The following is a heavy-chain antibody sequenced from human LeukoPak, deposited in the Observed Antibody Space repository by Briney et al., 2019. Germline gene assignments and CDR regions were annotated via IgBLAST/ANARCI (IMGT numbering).Heavy chain of an antibody. Sequence: PGGSLRLSCAASGFTFRSYVVSWVRQAPGEGLEWVSTITGSGANTYYADSVKGRFTITRDNSKNTLYLQMNSLRAEDAAEYYCAKYCSGGSCYSGLNYWGQGTLVSVSP. CDR2: ITGSGANT. J-gene: IGHJ4*02. V-gene: IGHV3-23*01. CDR1: GFTFRSYV. D-gene: IGHD2-15*01. CDR3: AKYCSGGSCYSGLNY.